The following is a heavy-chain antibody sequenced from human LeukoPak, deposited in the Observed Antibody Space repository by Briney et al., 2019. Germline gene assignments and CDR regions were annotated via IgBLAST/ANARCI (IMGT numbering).Heavy chain of an antibody. CDR2: INTDGSST. J-gene: IGHJ4*02. CDR1: GFTFSKNW. D-gene: IGHD3-22*01. Sequence: GGSLRLSCAASGFTFSKNWMHWVRQVPGKGLVWVSRINTDGSSTGYADSVKGRFTISRDNAKNTLYLQMNSLRAEDTAVYYCAKGGSFYYDTSGYLYWGQGTLVTVSS. CDR3: AKGGSFYYDTSGYLY. V-gene: IGHV3-74*01.